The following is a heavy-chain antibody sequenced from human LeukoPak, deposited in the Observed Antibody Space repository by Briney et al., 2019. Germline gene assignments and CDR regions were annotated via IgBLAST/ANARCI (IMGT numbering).Heavy chain of an antibody. CDR2: INSDGSST. V-gene: IGHV3-74*01. Sequence: GGSLRLSCAASGFTFSYYWMHWVRQAPGKWLVWVSHINSDGSSTSYADSVKGRFTITRDNAKTTLYLPMNSLRAEDTAVYYCARVRTNTYGFDYWGQGTLVTVSS. CDR1: GFTFSYYW. D-gene: IGHD5-18*01. J-gene: IGHJ4*02. CDR3: ARVRTNTYGFDY.